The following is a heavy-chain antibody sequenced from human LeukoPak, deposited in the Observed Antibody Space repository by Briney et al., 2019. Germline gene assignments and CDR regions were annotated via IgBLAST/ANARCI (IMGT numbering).Heavy chain of an antibody. Sequence: GGSLRLSCAASGFTFNSYAMSWVRQAPGKGLEWVSAISGSGGSTYCADSVKGRFTISRDNSKNTLYLQMNSLRAEDTAVYYCANAYGSGSYYPPNFDYWGQGTLVTVSS. CDR3: ANAYGSGSYYPPNFDY. J-gene: IGHJ4*02. CDR1: GFTFNSYA. D-gene: IGHD3-10*01. V-gene: IGHV3-23*01. CDR2: ISGSGGST.